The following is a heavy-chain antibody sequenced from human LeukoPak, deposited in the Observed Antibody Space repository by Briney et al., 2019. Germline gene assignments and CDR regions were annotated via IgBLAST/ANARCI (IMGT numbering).Heavy chain of an antibody. J-gene: IGHJ4*02. D-gene: IGHD3-16*02. CDR1: GYTFTSYA. CDR2: INTNTGNP. CDR3: ARDYYDYVWGSYRHANESDY. V-gene: IGHV7-4-1*02. Sequence: ASVKVSCKASGYTFTSYAMNWVRQAPGQGLEWMGWINTNTGNPTYAQGFTGRFVFSLDTSVSTAYLQISSLKAEDTAVYYCARDYYDYVWGSYRHANESDYWGQGTLVTVSS.